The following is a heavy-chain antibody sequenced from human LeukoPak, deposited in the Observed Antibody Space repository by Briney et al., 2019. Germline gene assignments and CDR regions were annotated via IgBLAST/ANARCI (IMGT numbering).Heavy chain of an antibody. CDR3: ARVTYVDDMLYQYFDY. CDR2: IFHSGNS. CDR1: SYSISSGSY. Sequence: KTSETLSFTCAVSSYSISSGSYWGWIRQSPGKGLEWVGSIFHSGNSYYNPSLKSRLTMSVDTSKNQFSLKLTSVTAADTALYYCARVTYVDDMLYQYFDYWGQGILVTVSS. V-gene: IGHV4-38-2*01. J-gene: IGHJ4*02. D-gene: IGHD4-17*01.